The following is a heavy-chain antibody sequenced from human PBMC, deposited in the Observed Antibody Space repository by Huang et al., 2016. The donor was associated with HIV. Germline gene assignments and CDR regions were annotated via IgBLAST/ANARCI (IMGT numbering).Heavy chain of an antibody. CDR3: ARLTGYSTFDI. CDR2: IYTIATT. D-gene: IGHD3-9*01. CDR1: GGSISSGNYY. Sequence: QVQLQESGPGLVKPSQTLSLTCSVSGGSISSGNYYWSWIRQPAGKGLEWIGHIYTIATTIYNSSLKSRGTISVATSKNQFALKLSSVTAADTAVYYCARLTGYSTFDIWGHGTVVTVSS. J-gene: IGHJ3*02. V-gene: IGHV4-61*09.